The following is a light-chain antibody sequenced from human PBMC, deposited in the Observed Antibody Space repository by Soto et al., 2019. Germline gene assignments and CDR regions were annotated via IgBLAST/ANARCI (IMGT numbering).Light chain of an antibody. V-gene: IGKV2-28*01. CDR3: MQPLQTTWT. Sequence: DIVMTQSPLSLPVTPGEPASISCRSSQSLLHSSGYNYLDWYVQKPGQSPHLLIYLGSYRASGVPDRFSGSGSGTDFTLKISRVEAEDVGVYYCMQPLQTTWTFGQGTMVEIK. CDR2: LGS. J-gene: IGKJ1*01. CDR1: QSLLHSSGYNY.